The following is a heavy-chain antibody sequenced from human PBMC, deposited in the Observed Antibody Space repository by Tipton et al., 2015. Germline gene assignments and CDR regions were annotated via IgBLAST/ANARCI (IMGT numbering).Heavy chain of an antibody. Sequence: GSLRLSCAASGFPFSDYYMSWIRQAPGKGLEWVSHISSSGNTIYYTDPVKGRFTISRDNAKNSLYLQMNSLRAEDTAVYYCAKAHIVVVVAATGYFDYWGQGTLVTVSS. J-gene: IGHJ4*02. CDR2: ISSSGNTI. D-gene: IGHD2-15*01. CDR1: GFPFSDYY. CDR3: AKAHIVVVVAATGYFDY. V-gene: IGHV3-11*01.